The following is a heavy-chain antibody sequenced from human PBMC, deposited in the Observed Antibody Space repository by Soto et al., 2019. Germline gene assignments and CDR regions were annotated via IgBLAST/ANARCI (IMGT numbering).Heavy chain of an antibody. CDR3: ARMSYYYDKWYFDL. V-gene: IGHV4-30-4*01. D-gene: IGHD3-22*01. CDR2: VYYSGNT. CDR1: GGSINNNDYY. Sequence: QLQESGPGLVKPSQTLSLTCTVSGGSINNNDYYWNWIRQTPGKGLEWIGYVYYSGNTYYIPSLESRLSMSIDKSKNQFSLRLNSVIAADAAIYYCARMSYYYDKWYFDLWGRGTLVAVSS. J-gene: IGHJ2*01.